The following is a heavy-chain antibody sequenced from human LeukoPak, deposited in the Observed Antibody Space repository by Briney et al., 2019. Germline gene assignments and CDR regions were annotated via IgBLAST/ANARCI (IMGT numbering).Heavy chain of an antibody. D-gene: IGHD6-13*01. CDR2: IYSGGST. CDR1: GLTVSSNY. J-gene: IGHJ4*02. Sequence: GGSLRLSCAASGLTVSSNYMSWVRQAPGKGLEWVSVIYSGGSTYYADSVKGRFTISRHNSKNTLYLQMNSLRAEDTAVYYCASGYSSSWYYFDYWGQGTLVTVSS. V-gene: IGHV3-53*04. CDR3: ASGYSSSWYYFDY.